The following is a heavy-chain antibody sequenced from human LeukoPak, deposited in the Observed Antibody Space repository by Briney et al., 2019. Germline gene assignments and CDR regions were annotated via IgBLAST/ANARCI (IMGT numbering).Heavy chain of an antibody. CDR3: ARDLRVGIAAAGMLHYYYYMDV. D-gene: IGHD6-13*01. CDR1: GGSISSYY. J-gene: IGHJ6*03. V-gene: IGHV4-4*07. Sequence: SETLSLTCTVSGGSISSYYWSWIRQPAGKGLEWIGRIYTSGSTNYNPSLKSRVTMSVDTSKDQFSLKLSSVTAADTAVYYCARDLRVGIAAAGMLHYYYYMDVWGKGTTVTISS. CDR2: IYTSGST.